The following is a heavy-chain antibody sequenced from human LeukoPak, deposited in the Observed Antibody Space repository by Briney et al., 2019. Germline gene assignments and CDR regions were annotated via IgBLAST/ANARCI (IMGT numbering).Heavy chain of an antibody. CDR3: ARQGRDWIDVSDY. J-gene: IGHJ4*02. D-gene: IGHD1-1*01. CDR1: GYTFTGYD. CDR2: INPNSGGT. V-gene: IGHV1-2*06. Sequence: GASVKVSCKASGYTFTGYDMHWVRQAPGQGLEWMGRINPNSGGTNYAQKFQGRVTMTRDTSISTAYMELSRLRSDDTAVYYCARQGRDWIDVSDYWGQGTLVTVSS.